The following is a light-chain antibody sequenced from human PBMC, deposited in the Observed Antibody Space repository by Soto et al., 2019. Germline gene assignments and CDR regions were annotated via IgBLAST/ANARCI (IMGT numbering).Light chain of an antibody. V-gene: IGKV1-16*01. CDR3: QHYNSYSEA. J-gene: IGKJ1*01. CDR2: AAS. CDR1: QDISNY. Sequence: IEMTQSPSSLAASVGDRVTITCQASQDISNYLNWYQQKPGKAPKLLIYAASSLQSGVPSRSSGSGSGTDFTLTISSLQPDDFATYYCQHYNSYSEAFGQGTKVDIK.